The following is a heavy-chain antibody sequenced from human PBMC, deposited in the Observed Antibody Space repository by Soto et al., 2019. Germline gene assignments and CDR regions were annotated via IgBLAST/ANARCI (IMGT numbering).Heavy chain of an antibody. D-gene: IGHD2-8*02. CDR1: GFTCSSYD. V-gene: IGHV3-23*01. CDR3: AKATATGGGAFDI. Sequence: PGGSLRLSCAASGFTCSSYDMSWVRQAPGKGLEWVSTILVGGSTHYPGSVKGRFTISRDNSKNTVFLQMNSLTAGDTAVYYCAKATATGGGAFDICGKGTMVTVSS. CDR2: ILVGGST. J-gene: IGHJ3*02.